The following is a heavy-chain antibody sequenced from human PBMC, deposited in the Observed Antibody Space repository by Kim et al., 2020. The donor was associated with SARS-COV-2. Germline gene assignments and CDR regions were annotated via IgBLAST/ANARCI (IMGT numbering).Heavy chain of an antibody. D-gene: IGHD3-22*01. CDR3: ARDITYYYDSSGYRGGFDY. CDR2: ISSSGSTI. V-gene: IGHV3-48*03. CDR1: GFTFSSYE. Sequence: GGSLRLSCAASGFTFSSYEMNWVRQAPGKGLEWVSYISSSGSTIYYADSVKGRFTISRDNAKNSLYLQMNSLRAEDTAVYYCARDITYYYDSSGYRGGFDYWGQGTLVTVSS. J-gene: IGHJ4*02.